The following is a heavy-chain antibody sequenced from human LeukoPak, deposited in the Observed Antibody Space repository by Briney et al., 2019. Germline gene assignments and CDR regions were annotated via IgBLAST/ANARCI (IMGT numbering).Heavy chain of an antibody. V-gene: IGHV4-30-4*01. CDR1: GGSISSGDYY. CDR3: AKGQRY. CDR2: IYYSGNT. J-gene: IGHJ4*02. Sequence: SETLALTCTVSGGSISSGDYYWSWIPQPPGKGLEWVGYIYYSGNTYYNPSLKSRVTISVDTSKSQCSLKLSSVTAADTAVYYGAKGQRYWGQGTLVTVSS. D-gene: IGHD5-18*01.